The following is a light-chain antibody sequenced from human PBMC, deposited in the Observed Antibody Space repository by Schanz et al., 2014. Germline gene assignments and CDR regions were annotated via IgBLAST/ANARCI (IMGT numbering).Light chain of an antibody. CDR1: SSDVGGYNY. CDR3: CSYAGKYTWV. Sequence: QSVLTQPASVSGSPGQSITISCTGTSSDVGGYNYVSWYQQHPGKAPKLMIYDVSNRPSGVSNRFSGSKSGNTASLTISGLQAEDEADYYCCSYAGKYTWVFGGGTKVTVL. CDR2: DVS. V-gene: IGLV2-14*01. J-gene: IGLJ3*02.